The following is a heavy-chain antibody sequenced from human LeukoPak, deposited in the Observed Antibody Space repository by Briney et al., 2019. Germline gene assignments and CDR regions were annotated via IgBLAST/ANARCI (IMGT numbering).Heavy chain of an antibody. V-gene: IGHV3-21*01. CDR3: VLGGAGGIRDVAYDI. CDR1: GFTYSSYS. CDR2: ISSTSIHI. D-gene: IGHD6-13*01. J-gene: IGHJ3*02. Sequence: GGSLRLSCAASGFTYSSYSMNWFRQAPGKGLDWVSSISSTSIHIYYADSVNGRFTISRDNAENSLYLQMNSLRAEDTTVYYCVLGGAGGIRDVAYDIWGQGTMVTVSS.